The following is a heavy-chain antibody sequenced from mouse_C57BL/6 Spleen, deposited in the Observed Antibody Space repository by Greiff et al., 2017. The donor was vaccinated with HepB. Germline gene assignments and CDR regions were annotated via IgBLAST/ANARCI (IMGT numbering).Heavy chain of an antibody. CDR1: GYTFTSYW. Sequence: QVQLQQPGAELVKPGASVKLSCKASGYTFTSYWMQWVNQRPGQGLEWIGEIDPSDSYTNYNQKFKGKATLTVDTSSSTAYLQLSSLTSEDSAVYYCARGWNLAQATSMDYWGQGTSVTVSS. CDR2: IDPSDSYT. D-gene: IGHD3-2*02. J-gene: IGHJ4*01. V-gene: IGHV1-50*01. CDR3: ARGWNLAQATSMDY.